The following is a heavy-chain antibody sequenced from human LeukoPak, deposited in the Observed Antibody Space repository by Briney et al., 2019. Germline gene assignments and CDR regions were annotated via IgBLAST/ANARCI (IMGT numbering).Heavy chain of an antibody. Sequence: GGSLRLSCAASGFTFSNSAMTWVRQVPGKGLEWVSSVGGGGGSTFYADSVKGRFTISRDNSKNTLYLQMNSLRAEDTAVYYCAKDLLGREMVTTFDYWGQGTLVTVPS. D-gene: IGHD5-24*01. CDR2: VGGGGGST. J-gene: IGHJ4*02. CDR3: AKDLLGREMVTTFDY. V-gene: IGHV3-23*01. CDR1: GFTFSNSA.